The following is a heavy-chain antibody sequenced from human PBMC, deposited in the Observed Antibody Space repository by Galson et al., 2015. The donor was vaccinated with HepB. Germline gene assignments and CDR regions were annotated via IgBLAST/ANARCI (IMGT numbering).Heavy chain of an antibody. CDR1: GYTLTELS. CDR2: FDPEDGET. V-gene: IGHV1-24*01. Sequence: SVKVSCKVSGYTLTELSTHWVRQAPGKGLEWMGGFDPEDGETIYAQKFQGRVTMTEDTSTDTAYMELSSLRSEDTAVYYCATSAVVVAAPIDYWGQGTLVTVSS. D-gene: IGHD2-15*01. J-gene: IGHJ4*02. CDR3: ATSAVVVAAPIDY.